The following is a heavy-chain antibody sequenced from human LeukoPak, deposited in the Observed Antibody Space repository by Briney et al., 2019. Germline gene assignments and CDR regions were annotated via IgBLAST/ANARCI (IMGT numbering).Heavy chain of an antibody. Sequence: ASVNVSCTASGYTFTSYYIHWVRQAAGQGLEGMGIIHPCGGRTSYAQKFHSRVTMTRDEPTSTVYMELSSLKSEDTAVYYCARDRTDYYDSSGYYRNAFDLWRQGTMVTVCS. CDR3: ARDRTDYYDSSGYYRNAFDL. CDR1: GYTFTSYY. V-gene: IGHV1-46*01. CDR2: IHPCGGRT. D-gene: IGHD3-22*01. J-gene: IGHJ3*01.